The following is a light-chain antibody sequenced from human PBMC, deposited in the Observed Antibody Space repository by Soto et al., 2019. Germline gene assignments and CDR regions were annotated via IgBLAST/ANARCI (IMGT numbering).Light chain of an antibody. V-gene: IGKV3-20*01. CDR2: GAS. J-gene: IGKJ4*01. CDR1: QSVGRNY. Sequence: EIVLTHSPGTLSLSPGERATLSCRASQSVGRNYLAWYQQKPGQAPRLLIYGASSRATGIPDRFSGSGSGTDFTLTISRLEPEDFAVYYCQQYASSPLTFGGGTEVEIK. CDR3: QQYASSPLT.